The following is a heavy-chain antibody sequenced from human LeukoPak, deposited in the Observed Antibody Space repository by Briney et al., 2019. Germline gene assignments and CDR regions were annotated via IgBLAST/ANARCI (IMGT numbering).Heavy chain of an antibody. Sequence: GGSLRLSCTASGFTFGDYAMSWVRQAPGKGLEWVGFIRSKAYGGTTEYAASVKGRFTISRDDSKSIAYLQMNSLKTEDTAVYYCTRPEWELLNFCFDYWGQGTLVTVSS. J-gene: IGHJ4*02. CDR2: IRSKAYGGTT. CDR3: TRPEWELLNFCFDY. D-gene: IGHD1-26*01. CDR1: GFTFGDYA. V-gene: IGHV3-49*04.